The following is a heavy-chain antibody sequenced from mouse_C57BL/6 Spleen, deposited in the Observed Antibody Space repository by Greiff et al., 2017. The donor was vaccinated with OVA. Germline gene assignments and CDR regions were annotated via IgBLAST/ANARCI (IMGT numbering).Heavy chain of an antibody. CDR3: ARDGGESRFDY. CDR2: ISSGSSTT. V-gene: IGHV5-17*01. CDR1: GFTFSDYG. Sequence: EVQGVESGGGLVKPGGSLKLSCAASGFTFSDYGMHWVRQAPEKGLEWVAYISSGSSTTYYEDTVKGRFTISRDNAKNTLYLQLTSLRSEDTAMYYSARDGGESRFDYWGQGTTLTVSS. D-gene: IGHD2-3*01. J-gene: IGHJ2*01.